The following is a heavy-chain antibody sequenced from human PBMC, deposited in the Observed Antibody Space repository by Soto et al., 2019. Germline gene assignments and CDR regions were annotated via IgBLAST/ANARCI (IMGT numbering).Heavy chain of an antibody. Sequence: SGPTLVNPTQTLTLTCPFSGFSLSTSGVGVGWIRQPPGKALEWLGIIFWDDDKRYRPSLKSRVTITKDTSKNQLVLTMTNMDPGKTPTFFCPQLPGKQLGPRARFVNGGKETPVTVPS. CDR3: PQLPGKQLGPRARFVN. V-gene: IGHV2-5*02. D-gene: IGHD1-1*01. J-gene: IGHJ4*02. CDR2: IFWDDDK. CDR1: GFSLSTSGVG.